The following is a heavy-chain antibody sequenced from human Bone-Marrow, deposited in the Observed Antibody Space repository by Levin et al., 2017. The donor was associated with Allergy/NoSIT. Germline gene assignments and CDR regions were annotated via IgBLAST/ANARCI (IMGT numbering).Heavy chain of an antibody. V-gene: IGHV5-10-1*01. J-gene: IGHJ4*02. CDR3: ARQTSGAFDY. Sequence: KVSCKASGYRFTSYWINWVRQLPGKGLEWMGRIDPHDSYINYNPSFQGHVTISSDKSISTAYLHWSSLKASDTALYYCARQTSGAFDYWGQGALVTVSS. CDR1: GYRFTSYW. CDR2: IDPHDSYI.